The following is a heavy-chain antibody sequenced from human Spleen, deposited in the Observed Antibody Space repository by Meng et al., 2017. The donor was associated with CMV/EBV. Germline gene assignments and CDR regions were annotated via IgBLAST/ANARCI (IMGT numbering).Heavy chain of an antibody. CDR1: GFTFSNSD. D-gene: IGHD3-3*01. CDR3: ARDAEGDLWSGGYFDF. CDR2: VSWNGSRT. V-gene: IGHV3-19*01. Sequence: ETLSLTCAASGFTFSNSDMNWVRQAPGKGLEWVSGVSWNGSRTHYADSVKGRFTISRDNAKNSLYLQMSSLRPEDAAVYYCARDAEGDLWSGGYFDFWGQGSLVTVSS. J-gene: IGHJ4*02.